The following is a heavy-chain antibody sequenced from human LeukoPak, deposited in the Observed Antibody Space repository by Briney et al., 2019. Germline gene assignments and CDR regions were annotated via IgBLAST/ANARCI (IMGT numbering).Heavy chain of an antibody. CDR1: GYSFTRYW. V-gene: IGHV5-51*01. J-gene: IGHJ4*02. D-gene: IGHD5-24*01. CDR2: IYPGDSDT. CDR3: ARRLVEMATVYFDY. Sequence: KRGESLKISCKGSGYSFTRYWIGWVRQMPGKGLEWMGIIYPGDSDTRYSPSFQGQVTISADKSISTAYLQWSSLKASDTAMYYCARRLVEMATVYFDYWGQGTLVTVSS.